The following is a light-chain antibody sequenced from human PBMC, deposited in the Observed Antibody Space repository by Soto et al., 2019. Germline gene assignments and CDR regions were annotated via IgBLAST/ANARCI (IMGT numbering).Light chain of an antibody. J-gene: IGLJ3*02. Sequence: VVTQEPSFSVSPGGTVTLTCALSSGSVSTNNYPSWCQQTPGQPPRTLIFRTNTRSSGVPDHFSGSILGSKAALTITGAQADDESDYYCVLYMGRGIWVFGGGTKLTVL. V-gene: IGLV8-61*01. CDR3: VLYMGRGIWV. CDR2: RTN. CDR1: SGSVSTNNY.